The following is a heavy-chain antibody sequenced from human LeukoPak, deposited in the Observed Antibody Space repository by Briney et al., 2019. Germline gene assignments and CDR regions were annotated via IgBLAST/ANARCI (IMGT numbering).Heavy chain of an antibody. CDR1: GFTFSSYI. J-gene: IGHJ4*02. Sequence: PGGSLRLSCAAPGFTFSSYIMNWVRQAPGKGLEWVAYIVGSSSIIYYADSVKGRFTISRDNAKNSLYLQMNSLRDEDTAVYYCARDGDFAAAGPDYWGQGTLVTVSS. V-gene: IGHV3-48*02. CDR2: IVGSSSII. CDR3: ARDGDFAAAGPDY. D-gene: IGHD6-13*01.